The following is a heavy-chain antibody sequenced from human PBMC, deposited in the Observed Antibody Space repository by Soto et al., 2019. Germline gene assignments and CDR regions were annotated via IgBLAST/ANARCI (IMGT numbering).Heavy chain of an antibody. D-gene: IGHD1-26*01. Sequence: SETLSLTCAISGGSISNTNWWSWVRQPPGKGLEWIGEIYHSGSTNYNPSLKSRLTISVDKSRDQFSLRLSSVTAADTAVYYCASRLGATSFDNWGQGILVTVSS. V-gene: IGHV4-4*02. CDR3: ASRLGATSFDN. CDR1: GGSISNTNW. CDR2: IYHSGST. J-gene: IGHJ4*02.